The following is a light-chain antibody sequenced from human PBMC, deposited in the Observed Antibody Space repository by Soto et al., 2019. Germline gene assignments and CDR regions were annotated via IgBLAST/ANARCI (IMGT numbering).Light chain of an antibody. CDR1: QSLLHSNGYNY. V-gene: IGKV2-28*01. Sequence: DIVMTQSPLSLPVTPGEPASISCWSGQSLLHSNGYNYLDWYLQKPGQSPQLLIYLGSDRASGVPDRFSGSGSGTDFTLKISRVEAEDVGVYYCMQALQTPATFGQGTRLEIK. J-gene: IGKJ5*01. CDR2: LGS. CDR3: MQALQTPAT.